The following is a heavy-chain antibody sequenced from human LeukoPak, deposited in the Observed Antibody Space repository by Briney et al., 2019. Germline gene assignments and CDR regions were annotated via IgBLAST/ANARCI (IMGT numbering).Heavy chain of an antibody. D-gene: IGHD6-19*01. Sequence: SETLSLTCAVYGGSFSGYYWSWIRQPPGKGLEWIGETNHSGSTNYNPSLKSRVTISVDTSKNQFSLKLSSVTAADTAVYYCARPHGAVAGTEDYFDYWGQGTLVTVSS. CDR3: ARPHGAVAGTEDYFDY. V-gene: IGHV4-34*01. CDR2: TNHSGST. CDR1: GGSFSGYY. J-gene: IGHJ4*02.